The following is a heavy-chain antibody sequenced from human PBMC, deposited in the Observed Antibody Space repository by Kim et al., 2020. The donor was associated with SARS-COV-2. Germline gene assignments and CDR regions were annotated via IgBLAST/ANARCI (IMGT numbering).Heavy chain of an antibody. J-gene: IGHJ6*01. V-gene: IGHV3-21*04. Sequence: GGSLRLSCAASGFTFSSYSMNWVRQAPGKGLEWVSSISSSSSYIYYASSEKGLSTISRNNAKNSLYQQITIRRAEDTAAYYCARGGDILTSPDHSHYGL. CDR2: ISSSSSYI. CDR3: ARGGDILTSPDHSHYGL. CDR1: GFTFSSYS. D-gene: IGHD3-9*01.